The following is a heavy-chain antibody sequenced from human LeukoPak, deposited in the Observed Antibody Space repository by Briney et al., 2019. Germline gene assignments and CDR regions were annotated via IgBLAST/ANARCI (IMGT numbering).Heavy chain of an antibody. CDR3: ARERRQLERWIDY. D-gene: IGHD1-1*01. CDR1: GGSISGFY. V-gene: IGHV4-59*01. CDR2: IFHSGNT. Sequence: SETLSLTCTVSGGSISGFYWYWLRQPPGKGLEWIGYIFHSGNTRYNPSLKSRVTISVDTPKNQFSLRLTSVTAVDTAVYYCARERRQLERWIDYWGQGTLVTVSS. J-gene: IGHJ4*02.